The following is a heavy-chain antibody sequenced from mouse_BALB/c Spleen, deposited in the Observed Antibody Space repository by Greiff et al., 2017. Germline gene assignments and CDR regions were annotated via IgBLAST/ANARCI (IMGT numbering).Heavy chain of an antibody. CDR3: ARRYGYDEWFAY. V-gene: IGHV5-4*02. J-gene: IGHJ3*01. CDR2: ISDGGSYT. CDR1: GFTFSDYY. D-gene: IGHD2-14*01. Sequence: DVQLQESGGGLVKPGGSLKLSCAASGFTFSDYYMYWVRQTPEKRLEWVATISDGGSYTYYPDSVKGRFTISRDNAKNNLYLQMSSLKSEDTAMYYCARRYGYDEWFAYWGQGTLVTVSA.